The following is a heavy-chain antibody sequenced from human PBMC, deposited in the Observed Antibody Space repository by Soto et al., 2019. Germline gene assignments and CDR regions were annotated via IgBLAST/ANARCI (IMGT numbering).Heavy chain of an antibody. CDR1: GFTFSSYG. V-gene: IGHV3-33*01. Sequence: GGSLRLSCAASGFTFSSYGMHWVRQAPGKGLEWVAVIWYDGSNKYYADSVKGRFTISRDNSKNTLYLQMNSLRAEDTAVYYCARGRLNSEKKLGRRQHAFDIWGQGTMVTVSS. D-gene: IGHD1-26*01. CDR3: ARGRLNSEKKLGRRQHAFDI. J-gene: IGHJ3*02. CDR2: IWYDGSNK.